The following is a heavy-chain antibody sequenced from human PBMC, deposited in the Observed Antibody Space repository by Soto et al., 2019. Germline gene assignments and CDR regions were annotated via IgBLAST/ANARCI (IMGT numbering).Heavy chain of an antibody. CDR3: ARGRYGDY. D-gene: IGHD1-1*01. CDR1: GYAFTTYG. Sequence: QVHLVQSGAEVKKPGASVKVSCKGSGYAFTTYGITWVRQAPGQGLEWMGWISAHNGNTNYAQKLQGRVTVTRDTSTSAAYMELRRLSSEDTAVYYCARGRYGDYWGQGALVTVSS. J-gene: IGHJ4*02. CDR2: ISAHNGNT. V-gene: IGHV1-18*01.